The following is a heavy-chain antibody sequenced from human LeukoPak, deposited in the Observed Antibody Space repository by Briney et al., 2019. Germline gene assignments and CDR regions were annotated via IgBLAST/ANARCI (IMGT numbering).Heavy chain of an antibody. CDR1: GFTFSSYW. CDR2: IKQDGSEK. Sequence: PGGSLRLSCTASGFTFSSYWMTWVRHAPGKGLEWVANIKQDGSEKNYLDSVKGRFTISRDNSKNTLYLQMNSLRAEDTAVYYCAREVVATIPNYKTYYYYGMDVWGQGTTVTVSS. J-gene: IGHJ6*02. CDR3: AREVVATIPNYKTYYYYGMDV. V-gene: IGHV3-7*01. D-gene: IGHD5-12*01.